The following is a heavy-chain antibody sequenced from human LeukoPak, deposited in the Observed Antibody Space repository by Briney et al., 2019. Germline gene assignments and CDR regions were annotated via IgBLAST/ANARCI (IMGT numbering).Heavy chain of an antibody. Sequence: SQTLSLTCTVSGGSISSGGYYWSWIRQHPGKGLEWIGYIYYSGSTYYNPSLKSRVTISVDTSKNQSSLKLSSVTAADTAVYYCARDGYGDLRGFDPWGQGTLVTVSS. CDR1: GGSISSGGYY. J-gene: IGHJ5*02. CDR2: IYYSGST. D-gene: IGHD4-17*01. V-gene: IGHV4-31*03. CDR3: ARDGYGDLRGFDP.